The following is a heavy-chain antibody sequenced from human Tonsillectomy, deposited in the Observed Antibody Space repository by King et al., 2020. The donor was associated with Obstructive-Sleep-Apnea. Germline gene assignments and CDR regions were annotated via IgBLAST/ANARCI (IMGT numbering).Heavy chain of an antibody. CDR2: IYPGDSDT. CDR1: EYTFSKYW. D-gene: IGHD3-3*01. CDR3: ARLVDDGHSFGRLDY. J-gene: IGHJ4*02. Sequence: EVQLVESGAEGKKPGESLTISCKGSEYTFSKYWIGWVRQVPGKGLEWMGMIYPGDSDTRNSPSFEGQVTISVDKSVSTAYLQWSSLKASDTAMYYCARLVDDGHSFGRLDYWGQGTLVIVSS. V-gene: IGHV5-51*01.